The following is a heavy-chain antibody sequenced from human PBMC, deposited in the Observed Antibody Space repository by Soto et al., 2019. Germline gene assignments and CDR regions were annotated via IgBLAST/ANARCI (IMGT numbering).Heavy chain of an antibody. CDR3: AKTNKIAAAHANYYYYGMDV. CDR2: ISYDGSNK. CDR1: GFTFSSYG. D-gene: IGHD6-13*01. Sequence: GGSLRLSCAASGFTFSSYGMHWVRQAPGKGLEWVAVISYDGSNKYYADSVKGRFTISRDNSKNTLYLQMNSLRAEDTAVYYCAKTNKIAAAHANYYYYGMDVWGQGTTVTVSS. J-gene: IGHJ6*02. V-gene: IGHV3-30*18.